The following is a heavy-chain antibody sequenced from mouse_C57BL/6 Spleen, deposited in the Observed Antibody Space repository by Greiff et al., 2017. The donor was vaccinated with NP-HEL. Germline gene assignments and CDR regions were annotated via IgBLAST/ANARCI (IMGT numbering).Heavy chain of an antibody. CDR1: GYTFTSYW. CDR3: ARGEGAWFAY. V-gene: IGHV1-55*01. J-gene: IGHJ3*01. Sequence: QVQLKQPGAELVKPGASVKMSCKASGYTFTSYWITWVKQRPGQGLEWIGDIYPGSGSTNYIEKFKSKATLTVDTSSSTAYMQLSSLTSEDSAVYYCARGEGAWFAYWGQGTLVTVSA. CDR2: IYPGSGST.